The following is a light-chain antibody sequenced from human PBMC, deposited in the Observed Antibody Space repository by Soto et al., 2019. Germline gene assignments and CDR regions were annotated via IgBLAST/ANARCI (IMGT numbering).Light chain of an antibody. V-gene: IGLV2-14*03. CDR2: DVS. J-gene: IGLJ3*02. CDR1: TSDIGDYDY. CDR3: SSYTTVSPHVL. Sequence: QSALTQPASVSGSPGQSVTISCTGTTSDIGDYDYISWYQQYPDKAPKLVIFDVSDRPSGLFTRFSGSKSGNTASLTISGLQDEDEADYYCSSYTTVSPHVLFGGGTKLTVL.